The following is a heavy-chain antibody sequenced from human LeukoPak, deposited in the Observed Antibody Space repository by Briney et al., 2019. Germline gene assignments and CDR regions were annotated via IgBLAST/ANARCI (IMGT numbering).Heavy chain of an antibody. V-gene: IGHV4-59*08. CDR1: GGSISSYY. J-gene: IGHJ4*02. CDR3: ARHSGIAVAGADFDY. CDR2: IYYSGST. D-gene: IGHD6-19*01. Sequence: PSETLSLTCTVSGGSISSYYWSWIRRPPGKGLEWIGYIYYSGSTNYNPSLKSRVTTSVDTSKNQFSLKLSSVTAADTAVYYCARHSGIAVAGADFDYWGQGTLVTVSS.